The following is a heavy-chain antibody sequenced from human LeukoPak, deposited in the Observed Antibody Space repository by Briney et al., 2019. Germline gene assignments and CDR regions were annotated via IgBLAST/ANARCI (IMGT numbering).Heavy chain of an antibody. CDR3: ARANVYSYEY. Sequence: SETLSLTCTVSGGSISSYYWSWIRQPPGKGLEWIGYIYYSGSTNYNPSLKSRVTISVDTSKNQFSLKLSSVTAADTAVYYCARANVYSYEYWGRGTLVSLSS. CDR1: GGSISSYY. CDR2: IYYSGST. D-gene: IGHD5-18*01. V-gene: IGHV4-59*01. J-gene: IGHJ4*02.